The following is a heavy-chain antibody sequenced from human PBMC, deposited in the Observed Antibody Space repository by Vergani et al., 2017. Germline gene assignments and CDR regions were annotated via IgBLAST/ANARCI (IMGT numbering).Heavy chain of an antibody. CDR1: GFTFSACP. CDR3: ARLSYDTTPYLQGGYDC. CDR2: ISARYPST. D-gene: IGHD3-22*01. J-gene: IGHJ4*02. Sequence: EVQLLQSGGGVLQPGGSVRLSCAASGFTFSACPMTWVRQAPGKGLEWVSAISARYPSTYYADSMKGRFTISRDNSKNMLYLQMNSLRAEDTAVYYCARLSYDTTPYLQGGYDCWGQGTLVSVSS. V-gene: IGHV3-23*01.